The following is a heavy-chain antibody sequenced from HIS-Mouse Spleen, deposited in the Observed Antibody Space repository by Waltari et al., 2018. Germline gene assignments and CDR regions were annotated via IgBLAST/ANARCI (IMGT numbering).Heavy chain of an antibody. Sequence: QVQLVQSGAEVRKPVASVKASCKPSVYTFTSYGSNWVRQATGQGLEWMGWMNPNSGNTGYAQKFQGRVTMTRNTSISTAYMELSSLRSEDTAVYYCAREIPYSSSWYDWYFDLWGRGTLVTVSS. CDR3: AREIPYSSSWYDWYFDL. CDR2: MNPNSGNT. CDR1: VYTFTSYG. J-gene: IGHJ2*01. V-gene: IGHV1-8*01. D-gene: IGHD6-13*01.